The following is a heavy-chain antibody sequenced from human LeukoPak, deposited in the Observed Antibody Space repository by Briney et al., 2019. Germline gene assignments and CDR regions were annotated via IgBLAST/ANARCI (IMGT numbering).Heavy chain of an antibody. CDR2: IYSGGST. CDR3: ARVSGYYYDSSGYDY. Sequence: AGGSLRLSCAASGFTVSSNYMSWVRQAPGKGLEWVSVIYSGGSTYYADSVKGRFTISRDNSKNTLYLQMNSLRAEDTAVYYCARVSGYYYDSSGYDYWGQGTLATVSS. V-gene: IGHV3-66*01. D-gene: IGHD3-22*01. CDR1: GFTVSSNY. J-gene: IGHJ4*02.